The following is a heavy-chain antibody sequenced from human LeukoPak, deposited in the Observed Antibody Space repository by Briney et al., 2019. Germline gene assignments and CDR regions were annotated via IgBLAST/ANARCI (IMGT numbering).Heavy chain of an antibody. D-gene: IGHD2-15*01. V-gene: IGHV5-51*01. CDR3: ARQASYCSGGSCYPTQPKDY. CDR2: IYPGDSDT. J-gene: IGHJ4*02. CDR1: GYSFTSYW. Sequence: GESLKISCKGSGYSFTSYWIGWVRQVPGKGLEWMGIIYPGDSDTRYSPSFQGQVTISADKSISTAYLRWSSLKASDTAMYYCARQASYCSGGSCYPTQPKDYWGQGTLVTVSS.